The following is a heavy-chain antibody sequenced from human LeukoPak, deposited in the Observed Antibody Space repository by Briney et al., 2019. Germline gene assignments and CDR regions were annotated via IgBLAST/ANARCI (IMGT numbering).Heavy chain of an antibody. Sequence: GGSLRLSCAASGFTFSSYAMHWVRQSPGRGLECVSTISGSGGRTYHANSVKGRFTISRDNSKNTLYVQMNSLGAEDTALYYCAKGRLWGPEGAVDYWGQGTLVTVSS. CDR3: AKGRLWGPEGAVDY. D-gene: IGHD1-26*01. CDR1: GFTFSSYA. J-gene: IGHJ4*02. CDR2: ISGSGGRT. V-gene: IGHV3-23*01.